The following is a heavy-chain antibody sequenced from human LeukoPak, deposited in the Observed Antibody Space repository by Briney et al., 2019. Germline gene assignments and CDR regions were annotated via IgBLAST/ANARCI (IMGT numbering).Heavy chain of an antibody. J-gene: IGHJ4*02. CDR2: ISYDGSNK. Sequence: GGSLRLSCAASGFTFSSYSMNWVRQAPGKGLEWVAVISYDGSNKYYADSVKGRFTISRDNSKNTLYLQMNSLRAEDTAVYYCARPYRELLSLGSYFDYWGQGTLVTVSS. CDR1: GFTFSSYS. CDR3: ARPYRELLSLGSYFDY. V-gene: IGHV3-30*03. D-gene: IGHD1-26*01.